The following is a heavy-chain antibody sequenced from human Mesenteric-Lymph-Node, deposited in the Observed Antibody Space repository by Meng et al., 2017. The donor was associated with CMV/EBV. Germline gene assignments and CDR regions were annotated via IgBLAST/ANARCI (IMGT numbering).Heavy chain of an antibody. CDR2: ISWNSGSI. J-gene: IGHJ4*02. V-gene: IGHV3-9*01. CDR1: GFTFDDYA. Sequence: GGSLRLSCAASGFTFDDYAMHWVRQAPGKGLEWVSGISWNSGSIGYADSVKGRFTISRDNAKNSLYLQMNSLRAEDTALYYCAKVGEYCSSTSCPYYFDYWGQGTLVTVSS. CDR3: AKVGEYCSSTSCPYYFDY. D-gene: IGHD2-2*01.